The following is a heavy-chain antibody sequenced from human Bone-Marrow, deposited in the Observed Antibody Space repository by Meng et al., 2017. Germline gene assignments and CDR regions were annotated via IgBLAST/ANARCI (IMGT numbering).Heavy chain of an antibody. J-gene: IGHJ4*02. V-gene: IGHV1-8*03. CDR3: AREPGYGEEGFDY. D-gene: IGHD5-18*01. CDR2: INPNSGDA. CDR1: GYTFTSND. Sequence: QLVQSGARVKQSGASVKLPCKTSGYTFTSNDVNWVRQAPGQGLEWMGWINPNSGDAGYAQKFQGRVTITMNTSISTAYMELSSLRSEDTAVYYCAREPGYGEEGFDYWGQGTLVTVSS.